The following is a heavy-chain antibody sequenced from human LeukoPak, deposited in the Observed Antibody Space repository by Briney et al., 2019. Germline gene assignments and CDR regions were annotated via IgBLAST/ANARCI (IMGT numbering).Heavy chain of an antibody. CDR1: GVSISSSPYH. CDR3: AREIDYDSTAYVY. Sequence: PSETLSLTCSVSGVSISSSPYHWGWIRQPPGKGLEWIGSIYYSGSSYSNPSLQSRVTMSIDTAKNQFSLKLSSVTAADTAVCYCAREIDYDSTAYVYWGRGTLVTVSS. J-gene: IGHJ4*02. CDR2: IYYSGSS. V-gene: IGHV4-39*02. D-gene: IGHD3-22*01.